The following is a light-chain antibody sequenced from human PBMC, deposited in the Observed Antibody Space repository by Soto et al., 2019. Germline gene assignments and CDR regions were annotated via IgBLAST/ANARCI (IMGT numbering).Light chain of an antibody. CDR3: SSYRGSNIFVV. CDR1: SG. Sequence: QSVLTQPPSASGSPGQSVTISCTGTSGVSWYQQHPGKAPKLLIYEVTKRPSGVPDRFSGSKSGNTASLTVSGLQAKDEADYYCSSYRGSNIFVVFGGGTKLTVL. V-gene: IGLV2-8*01. J-gene: IGLJ2*01. CDR2: EVT.